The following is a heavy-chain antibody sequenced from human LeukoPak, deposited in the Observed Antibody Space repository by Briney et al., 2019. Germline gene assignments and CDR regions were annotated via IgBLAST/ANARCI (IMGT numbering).Heavy chain of an antibody. D-gene: IGHD3-22*01. Sequence: GGSLRLSCAASGFTFSIYAMSRVRQAPGKGLEWVSAISGSGGTAYYADSVKGRFTISRDNSKNTLYLQMNSLRAEDTAVYYCAKKGYYDGSGYYQTYYYYYMDVWGKGTTVTVSS. CDR3: AKKGYYDGSGYYQTYYYYYMDV. J-gene: IGHJ6*03. V-gene: IGHV3-23*01. CDR2: ISGSGGTA. CDR1: GFTFSIYA.